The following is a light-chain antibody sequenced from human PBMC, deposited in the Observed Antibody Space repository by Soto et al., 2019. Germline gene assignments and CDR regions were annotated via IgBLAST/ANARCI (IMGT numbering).Light chain of an antibody. CDR2: LGS. Sequence: DIVMTQSPLSLPVTPGEPASISCRSNQSLLHSNGYNYLDWYLQKPGQSPQLLIYLGSYRASGVPDRFSGSGSGTDFTLKISRVEAEDVGVYYCMQALQTRTFGQGTKVDIK. J-gene: IGKJ1*01. CDR1: QSLLHSNGYNY. CDR3: MQALQTRT. V-gene: IGKV2-28*01.